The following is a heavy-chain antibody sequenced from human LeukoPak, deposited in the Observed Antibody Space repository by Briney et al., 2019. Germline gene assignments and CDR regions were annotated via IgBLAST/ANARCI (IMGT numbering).Heavy chain of an antibody. CDR1: GFTFSSYS. Sequence: PGGSLRLSCAASGFTFSSYSMNWVRQAPGKGLEWVSYISSSSSTIYYADSVKGRFTISRDNAKNSLYLQMNSLRAGDTAVYYCARDSSGWSFYYYGMDVWGQGTTVTVSS. CDR2: ISSSSSTI. J-gene: IGHJ6*02. CDR3: ARDSSGWSFYYYGMDV. D-gene: IGHD6-19*01. V-gene: IGHV3-48*01.